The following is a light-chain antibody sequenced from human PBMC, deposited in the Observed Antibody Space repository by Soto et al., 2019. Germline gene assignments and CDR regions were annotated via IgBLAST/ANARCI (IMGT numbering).Light chain of an antibody. J-gene: IGKJ1*01. CDR1: HGISSY. CDR2: AAA. V-gene: IGKV1-8*01. CDR3: QQYYSYPET. Sequence: AIRMTQSPSSFSASTVDRVTITCRASHGISSYLAWYQQKPGKAPNLVIDAAATLQSGDPSRFSGSGSGTDFTLTISCLQSEDFATYCCQQYYSYPETFGQGTKVDIK.